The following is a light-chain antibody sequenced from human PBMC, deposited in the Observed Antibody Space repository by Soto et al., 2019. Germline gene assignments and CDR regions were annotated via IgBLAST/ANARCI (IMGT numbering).Light chain of an antibody. CDR1: QSSRRKSDD. Sequence: QSVLTRPPSVSGAPGQRVTISCTGSQSSRRKSDDVHWYQQLPGTAPKLLIYGNSNRPSGVPDRFSGSKSGTSASLAITGLQAEDEADYYCQSYDSSLSGLYVFGTGTKVTVL. CDR2: GNS. CDR3: QSYDSSLSGLYV. J-gene: IGLJ1*01. V-gene: IGLV1-40*01.